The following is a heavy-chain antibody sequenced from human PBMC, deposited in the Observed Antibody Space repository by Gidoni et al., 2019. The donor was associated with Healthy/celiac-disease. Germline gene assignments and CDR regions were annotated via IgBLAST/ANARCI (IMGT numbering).Heavy chain of an antibody. V-gene: IGHV3-23*01. CDR2: ISGSGGST. Sequence: EVRPLESGGGSVQHGGSLRLHAAASGSSVTSDARRWVRQAPGEGLECVSAISGSGGSTYFEDSVKGRFTISRDNSKNTLYLQMNSLRAEDTAVYYCARGGSVLYCSGGSCWFDPWGQGTLVTVSS. J-gene: IGHJ5*02. D-gene: IGHD2-15*01. CDR1: GSSVTSDA. CDR3: ARGGSVLYCSGGSCWFDP.